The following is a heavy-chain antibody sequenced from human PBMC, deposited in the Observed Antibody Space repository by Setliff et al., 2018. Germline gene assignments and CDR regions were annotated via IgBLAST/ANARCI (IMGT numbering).Heavy chain of an antibody. CDR2: VSWNSGNK. Sequence: HPGGSLRLSCVASGFTFDDYTMHWVRQAPGKGLEWVSAVSWNSGNKGYADSVKGRFTISRDNAKNSLYLEMNSLRAEDTAVYYCARTCSGSGCYAGLESWGQGTPVTVSS. CDR1: GFTFDDYT. V-gene: IGHV3-9*01. CDR3: ARTCSGSGCYAGLES. D-gene: IGHD2-15*01. J-gene: IGHJ4*02.